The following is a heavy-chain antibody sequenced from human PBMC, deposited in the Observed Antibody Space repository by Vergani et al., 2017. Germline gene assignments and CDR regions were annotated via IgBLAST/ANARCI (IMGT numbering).Heavy chain of an antibody. V-gene: IGHV3-21*01. Sequence: EVQLVESGGGLVKPGGSLTLSCAASGFMFNNYNLNWVRQVPGKGLEWVSTISTRSSYTHYADSVRGRFTISRDDAQNSLYLQMNSLRAEDAAVYYCATSESIHNVVAASDYEAFDMWGHGTVVTVSS. CDR1: GFMFNNYN. J-gene: IGHJ3*02. CDR2: ISTRSSYT. D-gene: IGHD2-15*01. CDR3: ATSESIHNVVAASDYEAFDM.